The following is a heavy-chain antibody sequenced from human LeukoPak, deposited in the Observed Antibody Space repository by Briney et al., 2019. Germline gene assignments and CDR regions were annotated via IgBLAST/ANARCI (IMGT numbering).Heavy chain of an antibody. CDR3: ARDQEGFDY. J-gene: IGHJ4*02. CDR2: IYPRDGST. Sequence: GASVKVSCKASGYTFTSNYIHWVRQAPGQGLEWMVMIYPRDGSTSYAQKSQGRVTVTRDTSTSTVHMELSGLRSEDTAVYYCARDQEGFDYWGQGTLVTVSS. CDR1: GYTFTSNY. V-gene: IGHV1-46*01.